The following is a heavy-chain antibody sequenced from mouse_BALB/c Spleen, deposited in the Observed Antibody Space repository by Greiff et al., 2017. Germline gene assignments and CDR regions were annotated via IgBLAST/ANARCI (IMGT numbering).Heavy chain of an antibody. Sequence: QVQLQQSGAELARPGASVKLSCKASGFTFTSYCMQWVKQRPGQGLEWIGAIYPGDGDTRYTQKFKGKATLTADKSSSTAYMQLSSLASEDSAVYYCARWGFAYWGQGTLVTVSA. D-gene: IGHD2-3*01. CDR2: IYPGDGDT. CDR3: ARWGFAY. J-gene: IGHJ3*01. CDR1: GFTFTSYC. V-gene: IGHV1-87*01.